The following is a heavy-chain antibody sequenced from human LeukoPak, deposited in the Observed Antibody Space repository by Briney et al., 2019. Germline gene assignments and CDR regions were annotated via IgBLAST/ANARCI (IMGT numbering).Heavy chain of an antibody. CDR3: ARVGTYSGSYFDAFDI. D-gene: IGHD1-26*01. V-gene: IGHV1-69*01. CDR2: IIPIFGTA. Sequence: ASVKVSCKASGGTFSSYAISWVRQAPGQGLEWMGGIIPIFGTANYAQKFQGRVTITADESTSTAYVELSSLRSEDTAVYYCARVGTYSGSYFDAFDIWGQGTMVTVSS. CDR1: GGTFSSYA. J-gene: IGHJ3*02.